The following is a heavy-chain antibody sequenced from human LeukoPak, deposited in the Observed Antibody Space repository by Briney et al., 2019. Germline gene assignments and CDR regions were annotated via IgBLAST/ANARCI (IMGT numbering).Heavy chain of an antibody. D-gene: IGHD2-2*01. J-gene: IGHJ4*02. CDR2: ISGSGGST. V-gene: IGHV3-23*01. CDR1: GFTFSSYA. Sequence: GGSLRLSCAAPGFTFSSYAMSWVRQAPGKGLEWVSAISGSGGSTYYADSVKGRFTISRDNSKNTLYLQMNSLRAEDTAVYYCAKFPLGVVVPAAIHFDYWGQGTLVTVSS. CDR3: AKFPLGVVVPAAIHFDY.